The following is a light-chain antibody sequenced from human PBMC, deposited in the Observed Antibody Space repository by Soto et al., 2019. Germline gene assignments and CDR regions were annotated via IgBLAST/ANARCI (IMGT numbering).Light chain of an antibody. J-gene: IGKJ1*01. Sequence: EIVLTQSPGTLSLSPGERATLSCRASQSVSSSYLAWYQQEPRQAPRLLIYGASSRATGIPDRFSGSGSGTDFTLTISRLEPEDFAVYYCQQYGSSPRTFGQGTKVEIK. CDR3: QQYGSSPRT. CDR1: QSVSSSY. CDR2: GAS. V-gene: IGKV3-20*01.